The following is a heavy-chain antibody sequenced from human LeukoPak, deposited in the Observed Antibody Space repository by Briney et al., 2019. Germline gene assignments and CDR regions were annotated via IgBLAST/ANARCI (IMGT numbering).Heavy chain of an antibody. Sequence: GGSLRLSCAASGFTLSNYATSWVRQAPGKGLEWVSAISASGTDTYYADSVKGRFTISRDTSKNTVYLQMSSLRAEDTAVYYCAKVGHGDLGYWGQGTLVTVSS. CDR1: GFTLSNYA. CDR3: AKVGHGDLGY. CDR2: ISASGTDT. J-gene: IGHJ4*02. D-gene: IGHD7-27*01. V-gene: IGHV3-23*01.